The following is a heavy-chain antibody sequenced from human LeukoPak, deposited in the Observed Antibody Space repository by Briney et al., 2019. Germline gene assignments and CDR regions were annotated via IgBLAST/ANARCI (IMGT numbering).Heavy chain of an antibody. CDR2: ISGSGVST. V-gene: IGHV3-23*01. CDR3: AKIGGPSDYGDGDNWFDP. J-gene: IGHJ5*02. Sequence: GGSLRLSCAASGFTFSSYAMSWVRQAPGKGLEWVSAISGSGVSTYYADSVKGRFTISRDNSKNTLYLQMNSLRAEDTAVYYCAKIGGPSDYGDGDNWFDPWGQGTLVTVSS. D-gene: IGHD4-17*01. CDR1: GFTFSSYA.